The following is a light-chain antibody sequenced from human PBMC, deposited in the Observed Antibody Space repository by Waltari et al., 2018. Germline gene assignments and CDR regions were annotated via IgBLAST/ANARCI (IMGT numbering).Light chain of an antibody. CDR2: GYS. Sequence: QSVLTQPPSVSGAPGQRVTISRTGSSSNIGAGYDMHWYQPLPGVAPKLLIYGYSSRPSGVPDRFSGSKSGTSASLAITGLQAEDEADYYCQSFDSSLSGVVFGGGTKLTVL. V-gene: IGLV1-40*01. J-gene: IGLJ2*01. CDR1: SSNIGAGYD. CDR3: QSFDSSLSGVV.